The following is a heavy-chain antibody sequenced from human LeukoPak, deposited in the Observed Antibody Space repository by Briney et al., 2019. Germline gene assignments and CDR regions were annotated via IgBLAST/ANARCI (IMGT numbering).Heavy chain of an antibody. D-gene: IGHD3-3*01. Sequence: GASVKVSCKASGYTFTSYGISWVRQAPGQGLEWMGWISAYNGNTNYAQKLQGRVTMTTDTSTSTAYMELRSLRSDDTAVYYCARDRKADFWSGYYPYYFDYWGQGTLVTVSS. CDR2: ISAYNGNT. CDR3: ARDRKADFWSGYYPYYFDY. CDR1: GYTFTSYG. J-gene: IGHJ4*02. V-gene: IGHV1-18*01.